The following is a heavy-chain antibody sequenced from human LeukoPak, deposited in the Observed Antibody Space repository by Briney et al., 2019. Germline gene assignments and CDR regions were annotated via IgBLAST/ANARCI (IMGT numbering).Heavy chain of an antibody. CDR2: FDPEDGET. CDR3: ATVGYYDSSGSDLISHAFDI. D-gene: IGHD3-22*01. CDR1: GYTLTELP. Sequence: ASVKVSCKVSGYTLTELPMHWVRQAPGKGLEWMGGFDPEDGETIYAQKFQGRVTMTEDTSTDTAYMELSSLRSEDTAVYYCATVGYYDSSGSDLISHAFDIWGQGTMVTASS. J-gene: IGHJ3*02. V-gene: IGHV1-24*01.